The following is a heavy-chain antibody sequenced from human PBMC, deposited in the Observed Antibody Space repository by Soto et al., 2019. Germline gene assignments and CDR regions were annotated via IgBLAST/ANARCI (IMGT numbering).Heavy chain of an antibody. CDR3: AREGGSAARVSFYGTDF. Sequence: SVKVSCKASGGTFSSYAISWVRQAPGQGLEWMGGIIPIFGTANYAQKFQGRVTITADESTSTAYMELSSLRSEDTAVYYCAREGGSAARVSFYGTDFWGPGPMVTVSS. V-gene: IGHV1-69*13. D-gene: IGHD3-10*01. J-gene: IGHJ6*02. CDR1: GGTFSSYA. CDR2: IIPIFGTA.